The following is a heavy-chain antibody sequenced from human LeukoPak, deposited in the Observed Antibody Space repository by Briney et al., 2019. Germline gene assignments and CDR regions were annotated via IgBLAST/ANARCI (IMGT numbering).Heavy chain of an antibody. D-gene: IGHD3-10*01. J-gene: IGHJ5*02. CDR1: GFTFSSYE. V-gene: IGHV3-48*03. Sequence: GGSLRLSCAASGFTFSSYEMNWVRQAPGKGLEWVSYISSSGSTIYYADSVKGRFTISRDNAKNSLYLQMNSLRAEDTAVYYCARVTLFGDGGFDPWGQGTLVTVSS. CDR3: ARVTLFGDGGFDP. CDR2: ISSSGSTI.